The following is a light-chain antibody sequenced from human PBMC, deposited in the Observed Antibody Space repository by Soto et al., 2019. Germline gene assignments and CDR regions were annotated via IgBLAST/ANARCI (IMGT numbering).Light chain of an antibody. V-gene: IGKV3-15*01. CDR1: ESVRSN. Sequence: EIVMTQSPATLSVPPGDRATLSCRASESVRSNLAWYQQKPGQAPRLLIYGASIRAADIPARFSGSGSGTEFTLTISTLQSEGFAVYYCQQYYDWPTITFGQGTRLE. CDR3: QQYYDWPTIT. CDR2: GAS. J-gene: IGKJ5*01.